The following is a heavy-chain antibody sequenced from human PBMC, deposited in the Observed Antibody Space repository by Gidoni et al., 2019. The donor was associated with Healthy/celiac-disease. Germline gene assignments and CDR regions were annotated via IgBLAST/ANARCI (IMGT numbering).Heavy chain of an antibody. D-gene: IGHD3-22*01. CDR3: ARDTRDYYDSSGTVSDY. J-gene: IGHJ4*02. Sequence: EVQLVQSGAEVKKPGESLRISCKGSGYSFTSYWISWVRQMPWKGLEWMGRIDPSDSYTNYSPSFQGHVTISADKSISTAYLQWSSLKASDTAMYYCARDTRDYYDSSGTVSDYWGQGTLVTVSS. CDR2: IDPSDSYT. CDR1: GYSFTSYW. V-gene: IGHV5-10-1*03.